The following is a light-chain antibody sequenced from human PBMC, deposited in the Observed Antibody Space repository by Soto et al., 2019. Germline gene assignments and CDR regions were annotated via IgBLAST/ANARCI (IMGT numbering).Light chain of an antibody. CDR1: QSVRSS. V-gene: IGKV3-15*01. CDR3: QQYNDRPPYT. J-gene: IGKJ2*01. Sequence: EIVMTQSPATLSVSPGERATLSCRASQSVRSSLAWYQQKPGQAPRLLIYGASTRATGIPDRFSGGGSGTEFTLTISSLQPVYPAVYFSQQYNDRPPYTFGQGSKLEIK. CDR2: GAS.